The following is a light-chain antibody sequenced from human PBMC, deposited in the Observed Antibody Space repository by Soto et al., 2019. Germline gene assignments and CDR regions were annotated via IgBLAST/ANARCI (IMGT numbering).Light chain of an antibody. CDR3: QVWDSSSDHWV. V-gene: IGLV3-21*02. Sequence: SYELTXPPSVSVAPGQTATXXXGXXXIGSKSVHWYQQKPGQAPVLGVYDDSDRPSGIPERLSGSNSGNTATLTISRVEAGDEADYYCQVWDSSSDHWVFGGGTKLTVL. CDR2: DDS. CDR1: XIGSKS. J-gene: IGLJ3*02.